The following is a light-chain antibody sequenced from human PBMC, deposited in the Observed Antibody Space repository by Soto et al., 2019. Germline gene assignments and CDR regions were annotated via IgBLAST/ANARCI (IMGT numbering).Light chain of an antibody. Sequence: EIVLTQSPGTLALSPGEGATLSCRASQSVSKYLAWYQQKPGQAPRLLIDGASSRATGIPDSFSGSGSGTDFTLTISRLEPEDFAVYYCQQYGGSPQTFGQGTKVEIK. CDR1: QSVSKY. J-gene: IGKJ1*01. CDR2: GAS. V-gene: IGKV3-20*01. CDR3: QQYGGSPQT.